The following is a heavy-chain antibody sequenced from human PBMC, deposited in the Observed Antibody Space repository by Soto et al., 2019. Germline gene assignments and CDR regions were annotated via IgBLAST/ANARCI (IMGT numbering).Heavy chain of an antibody. Sequence: QVQLVQSGAEVKKPGASVKVSCKASGYTFTSYGISWVRQAPGQGLEWMGWISAYNGNTNYAQKLQGRVTMTTDTSTSTAYMELRRLRSDDTAVYYCARDPYYDFWSGYTNDAFDIWGQGTMVTVSS. CDR1: GYTFTSYG. CDR2: ISAYNGNT. CDR3: ARDPYYDFWSGYTNDAFDI. D-gene: IGHD3-3*01. V-gene: IGHV1-18*01. J-gene: IGHJ3*02.